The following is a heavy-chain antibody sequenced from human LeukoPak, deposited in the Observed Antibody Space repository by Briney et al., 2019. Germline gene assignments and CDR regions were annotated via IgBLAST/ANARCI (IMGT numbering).Heavy chain of an antibody. J-gene: IGHJ4*02. Sequence: PGGSLRLSCAASGFTFSTYAMSWVRQAPGKGLEWVSAITGSADRTHYADSAKGRFTISRDNSKNIVYLQMNSLRAKDTAVYFCARPQVVVLNPFDYWGQGTLVTVSS. CDR3: ARPQVVVLNPFDY. V-gene: IGHV3-23*01. CDR1: GFTFSTYA. D-gene: IGHD3-10*01. CDR2: ITGSADRT.